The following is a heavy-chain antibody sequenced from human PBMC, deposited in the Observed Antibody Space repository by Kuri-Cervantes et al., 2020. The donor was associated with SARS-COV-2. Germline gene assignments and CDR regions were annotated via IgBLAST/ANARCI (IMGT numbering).Heavy chain of an antibody. V-gene: IGHV4-4*07. D-gene: IGHD3-16*01. CDR3: ARTGYADDY. J-gene: IGHJ4*02. CDR1: GGSISSYY. CDR2: IYTSGST. Sequence: GSLRLSCTVSGGSISSYYWSWIRQPAGKGLEWIGRIYTSGSTNYNPSLKSRVTISVDTSKNQFSLKLSSVTASDTSVYYCARTGYADDYWGQGTLVTVSS.